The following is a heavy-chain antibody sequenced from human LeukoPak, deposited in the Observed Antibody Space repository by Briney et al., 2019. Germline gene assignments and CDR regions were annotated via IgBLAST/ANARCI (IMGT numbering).Heavy chain of an antibody. D-gene: IGHD3-22*01. V-gene: IGHV3-15*01. CDR2: IKSKTDGGTT. Sequence: GGSLRLSCAASGFTFSNAWMSWVRQAPGKGLEWVGRIKSKTDGGTTDYAAPVKGRFTISRDESKNTLYLQMNSLKTEDTAVYYCTTGVSCDSSAFDIWGQGTMVTVSS. J-gene: IGHJ3*02. CDR1: GFTFSNAW. CDR3: TTGVSCDSSAFDI.